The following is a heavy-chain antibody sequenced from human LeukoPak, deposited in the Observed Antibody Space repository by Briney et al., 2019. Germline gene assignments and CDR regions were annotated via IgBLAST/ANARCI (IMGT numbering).Heavy chain of an antibody. CDR2: INPNSGGT. V-gene: IGHV1-2*02. Sequence: SSVKVSCKASGYTFTGYYMYWVRQAPGQGLEWMGWINPNSGGTNYVQKFQGRGTMTRDTSISPAYMELSRLRAGDTAVYYCARDSRFGEYHFDYWGQGTLVTVSS. CDR1: GYTFTGYY. D-gene: IGHD3-10*01. J-gene: IGHJ4*02. CDR3: ARDSRFGEYHFDY.